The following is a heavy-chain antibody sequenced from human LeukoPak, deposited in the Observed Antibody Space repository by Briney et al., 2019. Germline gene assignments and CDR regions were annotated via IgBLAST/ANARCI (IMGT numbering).Heavy chain of an antibody. CDR3: ARDPPFSSGWSQNHFDH. D-gene: IGHD6-19*01. V-gene: IGHV3-30*04. Sequence: GGSLILSCAPSGFIFEDFAMHWVRQAPGKGLEWVALISYDGGNENYADSVKGRFTISRDNSKNTLYLHMNSLRPEDTAVYYCARDPPFSSGWSQNHFDHWGQGTLVTVSS. CDR1: GFIFEDFA. CDR2: ISYDGGNE. J-gene: IGHJ4*02.